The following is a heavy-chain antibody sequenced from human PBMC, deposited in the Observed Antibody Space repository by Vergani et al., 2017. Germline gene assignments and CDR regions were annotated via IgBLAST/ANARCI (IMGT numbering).Heavy chain of an antibody. D-gene: IGHD3-3*01. CDR2: IYHSGSN. CDR1: GYSLCSGYY. Sequence: QVQLQESGPGLVKPSETLSLTCAVSGYSLCSGYYWGWIRQPPGKGLEWIGRIYHSGSNYYNPSRQSRVTISVDTSKNQFSLKLSSVTAADTAVSYCARLSLAGVGYWGQGTLVTVSS. V-gene: IGHV4-38-2*01. CDR3: ARLSLAGVGY. J-gene: IGHJ4*02.